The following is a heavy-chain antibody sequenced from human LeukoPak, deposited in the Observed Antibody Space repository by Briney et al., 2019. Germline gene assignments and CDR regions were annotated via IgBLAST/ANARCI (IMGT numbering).Heavy chain of an antibody. CDR3: ARAGSSSWFYDAFDI. CDR2: IYYSGST. Sequence: SETLSLTCTVSGGSISSYYWSWIRQPPGKGLEWIGYIYYSGSTNYNPSLKSRVTISEDTSKNQFSPKLSSVTAADTAVYYCARAGSSSWFYDAFDIWGQGTMVTVSS. CDR1: GGSISSYY. D-gene: IGHD6-13*01. J-gene: IGHJ3*02. V-gene: IGHV4-59*01.